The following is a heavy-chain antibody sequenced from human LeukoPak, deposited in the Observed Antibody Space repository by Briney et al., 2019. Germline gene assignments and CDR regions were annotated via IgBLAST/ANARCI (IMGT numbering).Heavy chain of an antibody. CDR2: IYHSGST. Sequence: PSETLSLTCAVSGYSISSGYYWGWIRQPPGKGLEWIGSIYHSGSTYYNPSLKSRVTISVDTSKNQFSLKLSSATAADTAVYYCVGGYSYGNHAFDIWGQGTMVTVSS. V-gene: IGHV4-38-2*01. D-gene: IGHD5-18*01. CDR3: VGGYSYGNHAFDI. J-gene: IGHJ3*02. CDR1: GYSISSGYY.